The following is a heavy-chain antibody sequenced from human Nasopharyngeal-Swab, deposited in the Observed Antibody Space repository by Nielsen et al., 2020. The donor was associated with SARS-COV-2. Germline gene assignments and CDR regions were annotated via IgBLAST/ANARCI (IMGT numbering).Heavy chain of an antibody. D-gene: IGHD3-10*01. CDR2: IRSKANSYAT. V-gene: IGHV3-73*01. Sequence: GESLKISCAASGFTFSGSAMHWVRQASGKGLEWVGRIRSKANSYATAYAASVKGRFTISRDDSKNTAYLQMNSLKTEDTAVYYCLVGAFDSWGQGTMVTVSS. CDR3: LVGAFDS. J-gene: IGHJ3*02. CDR1: GFTFSGSA.